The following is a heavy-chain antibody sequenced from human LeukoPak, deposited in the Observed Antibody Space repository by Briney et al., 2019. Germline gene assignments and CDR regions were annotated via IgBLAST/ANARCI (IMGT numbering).Heavy chain of an antibody. CDR3: ARLTIGDYGDRESGFDY. D-gene: IGHD4-17*01. CDR1: GGSFSSYA. V-gene: IGHV1-69*13. J-gene: IGHJ4*02. CDR2: ILPIVNTA. Sequence: ASVKVSCKASGGSFSSYAISWVRQAPGQGLEWMGGILPIVNTADYAQKFQGRVTITADESTSTAYMDLSSLRSEDTAVYYCARLTIGDYGDRESGFDYWGQGTLVTVSS.